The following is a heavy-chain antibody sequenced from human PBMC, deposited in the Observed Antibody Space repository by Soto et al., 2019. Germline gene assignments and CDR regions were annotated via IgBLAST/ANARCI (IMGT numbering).Heavy chain of an antibody. V-gene: IGHV3-74*01. CDR1: GFTFSSYW. Sequence: EVQLVESGGGLVQPGGSLRLSCAASGFTFSSYWMHWVRQAPGKGLVWVSRINSDGSRTNYADSVKGRFTISRDNAKNTLYLPMNSLRAEETAVYYCARGVRGACGRDIWGQGTMVTFSS. J-gene: IGHJ3*02. CDR3: ARGVRGACGRDI. D-gene: IGHD2-21*01. CDR2: INSDGSRT.